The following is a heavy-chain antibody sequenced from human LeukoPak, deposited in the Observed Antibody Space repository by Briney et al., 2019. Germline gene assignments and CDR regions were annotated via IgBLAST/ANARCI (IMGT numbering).Heavy chain of an antibody. V-gene: IGHV4-39*01. CDR2: TYYSWSS. J-gene: IGHJ4*02. CDR3: ASTWIQLWPVY. Sequence: SETLSLLCTVSGGSIRSSSYYWGWIRQPPGKGLDGIGSTYYSWSSYYSPSRKSPVTMSADTSKYKFSLKLRSVTAADTAVYYCASTWIQLWPVYCGQGTLVTVSS. CDR1: GGSIRSSSYY. D-gene: IGHD5-18*01.